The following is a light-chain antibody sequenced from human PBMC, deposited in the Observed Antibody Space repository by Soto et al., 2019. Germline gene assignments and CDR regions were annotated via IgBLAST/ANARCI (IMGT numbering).Light chain of an antibody. Sequence: EIVLTQSPGTLSLSPGERATLFCRASQTISRSYLAWYQQKPGQVPRLLIYGASSRATGTQDRFSGSGSGTDFTMTINRLGNEDFAIYSGQWYGSPPRSFGQGNQVEVK. CDR2: GAS. J-gene: IGKJ1*01. CDR1: QTISRSY. V-gene: IGKV3-20*01. CDR3: QWYGSPPRS.